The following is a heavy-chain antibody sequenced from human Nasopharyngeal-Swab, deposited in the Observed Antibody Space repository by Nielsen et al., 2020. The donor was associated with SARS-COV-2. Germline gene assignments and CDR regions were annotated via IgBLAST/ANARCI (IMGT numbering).Heavy chain of an antibody. CDR3: ASSYYDSSGYYPDY. CDR2: ISSSGSTI. V-gene: IGHV3-11*01. CDR1: GFTFSDYY. Sequence: GESLKISCAASGFTFSDYYMSWIRQAPGKGLEWVSYISSSGSTIYYADSVKGRFTISRDNAKNSLYLQMNSLRAEDTAVYYCASSYYDSSGYYPDYWGQGTLVTVPS. J-gene: IGHJ4*02. D-gene: IGHD3-22*01.